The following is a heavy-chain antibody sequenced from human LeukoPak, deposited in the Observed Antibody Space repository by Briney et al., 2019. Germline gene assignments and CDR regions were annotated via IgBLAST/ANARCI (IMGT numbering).Heavy chain of an antibody. D-gene: IGHD4-11*01. CDR2: ISYDGSNE. CDR3: ASGRTTVTRGPFDY. Sequence: PGGSLRLSCAASGFSFSSYAMHWVRQAPGKGLEWVAVISYDGSNEYYADSVKGRFTISRDNSKNTLYLQMNSLRAEDTAVYYCASGRTTVTRGPFDYWGQGTLVTVSS. CDR1: GFSFSSYA. J-gene: IGHJ4*02. V-gene: IGHV3-30*01.